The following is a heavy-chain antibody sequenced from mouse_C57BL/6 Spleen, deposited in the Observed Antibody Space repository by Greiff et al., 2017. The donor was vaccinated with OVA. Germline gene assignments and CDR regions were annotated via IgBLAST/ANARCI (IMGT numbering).Heavy chain of an antibody. CDR2: IRLKSDNYAT. J-gene: IGHJ2*01. Sequence: EVQVVESGGGLVQPGGSMKLSCVASGFTFSNYWMNWVRQSPEKGLEWVAQIRLKSDNYATHYAESVKGRFTISRDDSKSSVYLQMNNLRAEDTGIYYCTGERADYYGFDYWGQGTTLTVSS. CDR3: TGERADYYGFDY. V-gene: IGHV6-3*01. D-gene: IGHD1-1*01. CDR1: GFTFSNYW.